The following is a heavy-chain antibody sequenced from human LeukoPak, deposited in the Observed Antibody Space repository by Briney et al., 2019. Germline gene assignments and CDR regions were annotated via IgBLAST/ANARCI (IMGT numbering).Heavy chain of an antibody. CDR1: GFTFSSSC. D-gene: IGHD6-19*01. Sequence: PGGSLRLSCAASGFTFSSSCMHWVRQAPGKGLVWVSRINSDGSTTSYADSVKGRFTISRDNAKNTLYLQMNSLRAEDTAVYYCARGYTSGWYYFDYWGQGTLVTVSS. J-gene: IGHJ4*02. CDR3: ARGYTSGWYYFDY. V-gene: IGHV3-74*01. CDR2: INSDGSTT.